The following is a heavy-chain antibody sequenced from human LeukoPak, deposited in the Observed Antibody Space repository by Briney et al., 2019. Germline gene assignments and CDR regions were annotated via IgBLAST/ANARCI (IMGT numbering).Heavy chain of an antibody. CDR2: IKQDGSEK. Sequence: GGSLRLSCAASGFTFSNYWMSWVRQAPGKGLEWVANIKQDGSEKYYVDSVKGRFTISRDNAKNPLYLHMNSLRAEDTAVCYCAREGSSSWRGWYMDVWGKGTTVTISS. CDR3: AREGSSSWRGWYMDV. V-gene: IGHV3-7*01. J-gene: IGHJ6*03. D-gene: IGHD6-13*01. CDR1: GFTFSNYW.